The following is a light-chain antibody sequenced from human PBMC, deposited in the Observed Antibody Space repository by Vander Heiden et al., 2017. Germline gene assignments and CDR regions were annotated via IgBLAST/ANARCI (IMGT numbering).Light chain of an antibody. CDR1: SSDVGGYNS. CDR2: DVS. CDR3: CSYAGSSWV. V-gene: IGLV2-11*01. Sequence: QSALTQPRSVAGSPGQSVTIPCTGTSSDVGGYNSVSWYQQHPGTVPKPMLYDVSKRPSAVPDSFSGSKSANTASLTIAGLQAEDEADYYCCSYAGSSWVFGTGTKLTVL. J-gene: IGLJ1*01.